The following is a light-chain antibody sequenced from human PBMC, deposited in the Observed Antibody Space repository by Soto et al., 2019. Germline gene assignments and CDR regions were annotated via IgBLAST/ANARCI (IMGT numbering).Light chain of an antibody. CDR1: QSVSSSY. Sequence: EIVLTQSPGTLSLSPGERATLSCRASQSVSSSYLAWYQQKPGQAPRLLSYGASSRATGIPDRFSGSGSGKDFTLTISRLEPKDFAVYYCQQYGSSPTFGGGTNVEIK. CDR2: GAS. CDR3: QQYGSSPT. J-gene: IGKJ4*01. V-gene: IGKV3-20*01.